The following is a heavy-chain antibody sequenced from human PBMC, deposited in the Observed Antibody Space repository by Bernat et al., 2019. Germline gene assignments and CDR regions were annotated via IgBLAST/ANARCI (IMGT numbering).Heavy chain of an antibody. D-gene: IGHD6-13*01. CDR2: ISAYNGNT. J-gene: IGHJ6*02. V-gene: IGHV1-18*04. CDR1: GYTFTSYG. CDR3: VREAEYSSSWYRPYGMDV. Sequence: QVQLVQSGAEVKKPGASVKVSCKASGYTFTSYGISWVRQAPGQGLEWMGWISAYNGNTNYAQKLQGRVTMTTDTSTSTAYMELRSLRSDDTAVYYCVREAEYSSSWYRPYGMDVWGQGTTVIVSS.